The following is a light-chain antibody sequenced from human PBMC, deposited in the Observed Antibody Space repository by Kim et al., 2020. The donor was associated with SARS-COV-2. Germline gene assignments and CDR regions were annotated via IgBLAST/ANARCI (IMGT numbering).Light chain of an antibody. CDR2: DVT. Sequence: GQSITISCTGTSSDVGRYNYVSWYQHHPGKAPKLVIYDVTRRPSGVSSRFSGSKSGNTASLTISGLQAEDEADYSCSSFTSNITYVFGTGTKVTVL. CDR1: SSDVGRYNY. V-gene: IGLV2-14*03. CDR3: SSFTSNITYV. J-gene: IGLJ1*01.